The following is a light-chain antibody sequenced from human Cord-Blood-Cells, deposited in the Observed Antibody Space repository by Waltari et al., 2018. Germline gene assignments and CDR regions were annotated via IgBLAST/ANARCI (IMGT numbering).Light chain of an antibody. J-gene: IGLJ1*01. Sequence: SYVLTQPPSASVAPGKTARITCGGKKIGSKSVHWYQQKPGQAPVLVVYDDSDRPSGIPERFSGSNSGNTVTLTISRVEAGDEADYYCQVWDSSSDHYVFGTGTKVTVL. CDR3: QVWDSSSDHYV. CDR2: DDS. V-gene: IGLV3-21*03. CDR1: KIGSKS.